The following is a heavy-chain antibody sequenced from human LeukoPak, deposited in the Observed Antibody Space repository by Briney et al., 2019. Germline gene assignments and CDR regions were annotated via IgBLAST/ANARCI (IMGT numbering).Heavy chain of an antibody. CDR3: VFQKPAPIMIFGT. Sequence: GGSLRLSCAVSGFTFHYWMAWVRQAPGKGLEWVANIKEDGSERHCADSVRGRFTIYRHNAKSSLFLQMDSLRVEDTAVYYCVFQKPAPIMIFGTWGQGTLVTVSS. J-gene: IGHJ5*02. V-gene: IGHV3-7*02. D-gene: IGHD3/OR15-3a*01. CDR1: GFTFHYW. CDR2: IKEDGSER.